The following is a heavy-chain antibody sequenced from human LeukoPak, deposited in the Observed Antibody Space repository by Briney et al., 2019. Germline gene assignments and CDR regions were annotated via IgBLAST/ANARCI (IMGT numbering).Heavy chain of an antibody. CDR2: IYYSGST. CDR3: ARVKRDYGSSVVNFDY. V-gene: IGHV4-39*07. D-gene: IGHD4-17*01. Sequence: SETLSLTCNDPDGSISSNSYYCGWIRQPPGKGLEWIGSIYYSGSTYYNPSLKSRVTISVDTSKNQFSLKLSSVTAADTAVYYCARVKRDYGSSVVNFDYWGQGTLVTVSS. CDR1: DGSISSNSYY. J-gene: IGHJ4*02.